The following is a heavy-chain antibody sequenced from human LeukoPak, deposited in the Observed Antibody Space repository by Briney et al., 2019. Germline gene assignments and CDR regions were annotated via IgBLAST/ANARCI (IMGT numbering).Heavy chain of an antibody. D-gene: IGHD3-10*01. CDR2: INHSGST. J-gene: IGHJ4*02. Sequence: SETLSLTCAVYGGSFSGYYWSWIRQPPGKGLEWIGEINHSGSTNYNPSLKSRVTISVDTSKNQFSLKLSSVTAADTAVYYCARLRVSYGPGSYPGNWGQGTLVTVSS. CDR3: ARLRVSYGPGSYPGN. V-gene: IGHV4-34*01. CDR1: GGSFSGYY.